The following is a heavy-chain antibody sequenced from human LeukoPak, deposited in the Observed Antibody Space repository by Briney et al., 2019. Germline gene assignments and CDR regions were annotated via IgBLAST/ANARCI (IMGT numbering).Heavy chain of an antibody. Sequence: SETLSLTCAVYGGSFSGYYWSWIRQPPGKGLEWIGEINHSGSTNYNPSLKSRVTISVDTSKNQISLKLSSVTAADTAVYYCARGRLARLTYYYYYGTDVWGQGTTVTVSS. V-gene: IGHV4-34*01. D-gene: IGHD6-19*01. CDR3: ARGRLARLTYYYYYGTDV. J-gene: IGHJ6*02. CDR2: INHSGST. CDR1: GGSFSGYY.